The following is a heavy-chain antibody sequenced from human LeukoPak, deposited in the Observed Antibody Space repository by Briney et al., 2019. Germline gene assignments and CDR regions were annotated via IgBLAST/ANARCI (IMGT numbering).Heavy chain of an antibody. CDR3: ARENLPYYDFWSGYSTSLDY. Sequence: GGSLRLSCAASGFTFSSYGMHWVRQAPGKGLEWVAVISYDGSNKYYADSVKGRFTISRDNSKNTLYLQMNSLRAEDTAVYYCARENLPYYDFWSGYSTSLDYWGQGTLVTVSS. CDR1: GFTFSSYG. V-gene: IGHV3-30*03. CDR2: ISYDGSNK. J-gene: IGHJ4*02. D-gene: IGHD3-3*01.